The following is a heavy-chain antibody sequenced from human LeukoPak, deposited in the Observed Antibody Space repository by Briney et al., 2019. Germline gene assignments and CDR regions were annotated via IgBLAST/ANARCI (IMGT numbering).Heavy chain of an antibody. J-gene: IGHJ4*02. CDR2: ISSNGGST. CDR1: GFTFSNYA. V-gene: IGHV3-64*04. CDR3: AKDRSSSFGY. Sequence: GGSLRLSCSASGFTFSNYAMHWVHQAPGKGLEYVSAISSNGGSTYYADSVKGRFTISRDNSKNTLYFQMNSLRAEDTAVYYCAKDRSSSFGYWGQGTLVTVSS. D-gene: IGHD6-6*01.